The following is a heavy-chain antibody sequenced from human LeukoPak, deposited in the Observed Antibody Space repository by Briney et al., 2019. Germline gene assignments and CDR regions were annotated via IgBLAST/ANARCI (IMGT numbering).Heavy chain of an antibody. V-gene: IGHV4-61*08. J-gene: IGHJ4*02. D-gene: IGHD5-12*01. CDR3: ARGDSEYDRFDS. Sequence: SEALSLTCTVSGGSISSGGYYWSWIRQHPGKGLEWIGYIYYSGSTYYNPSLKSRVTISVDTSNNQFSLKLSSVTAADTAVYYCARGDSEYDRFDSWGQGTLVTVSS. CDR1: GGSISSGGYY. CDR2: IYYSGST.